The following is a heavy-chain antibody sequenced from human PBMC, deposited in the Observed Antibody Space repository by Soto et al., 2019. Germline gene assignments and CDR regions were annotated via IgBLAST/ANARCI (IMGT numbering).Heavy chain of an antibody. D-gene: IGHD6-13*01. CDR1: GGTFSSYA. CDR2: IIPIFGTA. J-gene: IGHJ4*02. V-gene: IGHV1-69*13. Sequence: SVKVSCKASGGTFSSYAISWVRQAPGQGLEWMGGIIPIFGTANYAQKFQGRVTITADESTSTAYMELSSLRSEDTAVYYRARARYSSSWSRQPFDYWGQGTLVTVS. CDR3: ARARYSSSWSRQPFDY.